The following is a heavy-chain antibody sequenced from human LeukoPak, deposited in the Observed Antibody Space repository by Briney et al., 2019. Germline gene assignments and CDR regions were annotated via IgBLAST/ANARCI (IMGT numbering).Heavy chain of an antibody. CDR1: GLSFNNAW. CDR3: VTETGWLFDF. V-gene: IGHV3/OR16-9*01. J-gene: IGHJ4*02. D-gene: IGHD3-9*01. Sequence: GGSLRLSCAASGLSFNNAWMSWVRQVPGKGMEWVAYISPNSDNIHYADSVKGRFTISRDNTKNSLFLQLTSLRADDTAVYYCVTETGWLFDFWGQGTLVTVSS. CDR2: ISPNSDNI.